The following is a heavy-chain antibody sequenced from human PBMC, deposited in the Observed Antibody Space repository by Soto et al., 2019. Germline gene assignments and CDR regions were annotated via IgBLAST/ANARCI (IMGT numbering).Heavy chain of an antibody. Sequence: SVKVSCKASGGTFSSYAISWVRQAPGQGLEWMGGIIPIFGTANYAQKFQGRVTITADESTSTAYMELSSLRSEDTAVYYCARGPYCSGGSCYPKDGGSFDYYGMDVWGQGTTVTVSS. CDR2: IIPIFGTA. CDR1: GGTFSSYA. D-gene: IGHD2-15*01. J-gene: IGHJ6*02. CDR3: ARGPYCSGGSCYPKDGGSFDYYGMDV. V-gene: IGHV1-69*13.